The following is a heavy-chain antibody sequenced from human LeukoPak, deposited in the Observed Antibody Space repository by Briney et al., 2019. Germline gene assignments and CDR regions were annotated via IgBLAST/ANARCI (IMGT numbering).Heavy chain of an antibody. J-gene: IGHJ5*02. CDR3: ARLKYYYDSSGSS. V-gene: IGHV1-2*02. CDR2: INPNSGGT. CDR1: GYTFTGYY. Sequence: ASVKVSCKASGYTFTGYYMHWVRQAPGQGLEGKGWINPNSGGTNYAQKFQGRVTMTSDTSISTAYMELSRLRSDDTAVYYCARLKYYYDSSGSSWGQGTLVTVSS. D-gene: IGHD3-22*01.